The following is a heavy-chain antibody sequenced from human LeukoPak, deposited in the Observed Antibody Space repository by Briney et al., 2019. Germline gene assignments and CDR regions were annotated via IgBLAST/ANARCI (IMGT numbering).Heavy chain of an antibody. CDR3: AKAWPAAGTFDS. CDR1: GFTVSSNY. D-gene: IGHD6-13*01. CDR2: IYSGGST. V-gene: IGHV3-53*01. J-gene: IGHJ4*02. Sequence: GGSLRLSCAASGFTVSSNYMSWVRQAPGKGLEWVSVIYSGGSTYYADSVKGRFTISRDTSKNTLYLQMNTLRVEDTAVYYCAKAWPAAGTFDSWGQGSLVTVSS.